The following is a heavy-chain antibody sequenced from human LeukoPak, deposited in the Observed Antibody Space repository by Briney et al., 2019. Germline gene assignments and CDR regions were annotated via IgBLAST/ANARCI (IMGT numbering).Heavy chain of an antibody. D-gene: IGHD2-2*01. CDR3: ASSPSFCSSTSCAYGGWFDP. J-gene: IGHJ5*02. CDR2: MNPNSGNT. V-gene: IGHV1-8*01. Sequence: VASVKVSCKASGYTFTSYDINWVRQATGQGLEWMGWMNPNSGNTGYAQKFQGRVTMTRNTSISTAYMELGSLRSEDTAVYYCASSPSFCSSTSCAYGGWFDPWGQGTLVTVSS. CDR1: GYTFTSYD.